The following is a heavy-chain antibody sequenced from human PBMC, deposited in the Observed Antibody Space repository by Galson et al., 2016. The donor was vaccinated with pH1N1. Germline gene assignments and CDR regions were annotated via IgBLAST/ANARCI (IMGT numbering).Heavy chain of an antibody. Sequence: SVKVSCKASGGTFGSYGINWVRQAPGQGLEWMGGIIPIFNTTKYAQNFQGRVTITADESTTTAYMGLSSLRSEHTAVYYCAREDYYDTDLSDWYFDLWGRGTLLTVSS. CDR1: GGTFGSYG. CDR2: IIPIFNTT. V-gene: IGHV1-69*13. J-gene: IGHJ2*01. CDR3: AREDYYDTDLSDWYFDL. D-gene: IGHD3-22*01.